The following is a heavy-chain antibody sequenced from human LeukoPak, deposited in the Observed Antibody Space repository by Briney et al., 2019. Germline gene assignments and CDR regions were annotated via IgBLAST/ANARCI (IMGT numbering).Heavy chain of an antibody. CDR3: AKGQSWFGELLPFVTPPDY. D-gene: IGHD3-10*01. V-gene: IGHV3-30*18. Sequence: GGSLRLSRAASGFTFSNYGMHWVRQAPGKGLEWVAVISYDGSNKFHADSVKGRFTISRDNSKNTLYLQMNSLRAEDTAVYYCAKGQSWFGELLPFVTPPDYWGQGTLVTVSS. J-gene: IGHJ4*02. CDR2: ISYDGSNK. CDR1: GFTFSNYG.